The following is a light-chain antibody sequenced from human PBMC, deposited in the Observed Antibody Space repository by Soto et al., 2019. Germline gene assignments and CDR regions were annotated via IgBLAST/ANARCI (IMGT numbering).Light chain of an antibody. J-gene: IGKJ5*01. V-gene: IGKV3-20*01. Sequence: EIVLTQSPGTLSLSPGERATLSCRASHSVSSSYLAWYQQKPGQAPRLLIYGASSRATGIPARFSGSGSGADFTLNISRLETEDFAAYYCQQYGSSPPITFGQGTRLEIK. CDR2: GAS. CDR3: QQYGSSPPIT. CDR1: HSVSSSY.